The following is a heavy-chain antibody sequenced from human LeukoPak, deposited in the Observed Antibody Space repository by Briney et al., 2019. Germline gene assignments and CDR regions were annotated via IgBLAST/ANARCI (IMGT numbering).Heavy chain of an antibody. CDR2: IYSGGST. CDR3: ARDPGGWGNFDY. CDR1: GFTVTTNS. V-gene: IGHV3-66*01. J-gene: IGHJ4*02. Sequence: GGSLRLFCAVSGFTVTTNSMSWVRQAPGKGLKWVSVIYSGGSTYYADSVKGRFTISRDYSKNTLYLQMNSLRAEDTAVYYCARDPGGWGNFDYWGQGTLVTVSS. D-gene: IGHD6-19*01.